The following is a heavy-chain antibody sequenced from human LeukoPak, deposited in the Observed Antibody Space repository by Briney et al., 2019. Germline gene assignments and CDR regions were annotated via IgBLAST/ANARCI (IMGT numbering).Heavy chain of an antibody. Sequence: ASVKVSCKASGYTFTSYAMHWVRQAPGQRLEWMGWINAGNGNTKYSQKFQGRVTITRDTSASTAYMELSSLRSEDTAVYYCARRILWFGELPFDYWGQGTLVTVSS. J-gene: IGHJ4*02. CDR3: ARRILWFGELPFDY. D-gene: IGHD3-10*01. CDR1: GYTFTSYA. CDR2: INAGNGNT. V-gene: IGHV1-3*01.